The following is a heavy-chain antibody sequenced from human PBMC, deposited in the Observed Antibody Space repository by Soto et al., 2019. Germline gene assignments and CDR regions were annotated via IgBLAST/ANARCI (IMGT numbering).Heavy chain of an antibody. V-gene: IGHV1-69*01. CDR1: GGGNLRDYR. CDR2: IIHKLGSA. D-gene: IGHD2-21*01. Sequence: QVQLVQSGAEVKEPGSSVKVSCKASGGGNLRDYRTTWVRRAPGQGLEWMGWIIHKLGSANYAQNFQGRVTVTAVESMNTVYMELRSLRSDDTAVYYCARGGDCYNFGAVYWGQGTPVTVSS. CDR3: ARGGDCYNFGAVY. J-gene: IGHJ4*02.